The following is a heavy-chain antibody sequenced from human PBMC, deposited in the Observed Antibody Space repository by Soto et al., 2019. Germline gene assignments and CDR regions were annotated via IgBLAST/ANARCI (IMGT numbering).Heavy chain of an antibody. Sequence: EVQLVESGGDLVQPGGSLRLSCAASGINFNDYWMSWVRQAPGKGLEWVANIKEDGSSKYYVDSVKGRFTISRDNAKNSLYLQMNRLRAEDTALDYCASETWYVFDHWGQGPPVTVSS. CDR3: ASETWYVFDH. J-gene: IGHJ4*02. CDR1: GINFNDYW. CDR2: IKEDGSSK. V-gene: IGHV3-7*03. D-gene: IGHD6-13*01.